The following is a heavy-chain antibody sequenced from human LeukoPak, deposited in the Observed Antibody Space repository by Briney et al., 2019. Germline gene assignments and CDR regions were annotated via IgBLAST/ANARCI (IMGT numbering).Heavy chain of an antibody. Sequence: ASVKLSCKTSGYTFTGYYMHWVRQAPGQGLEWMGWISPTSGDTRYAQIFQGRVAMTRDTSISTAYMELSRLRSDDTAVYFCVRDGLNWNYDYWGQGTLVAVSS. CDR1: GYTFTGYY. D-gene: IGHD1-20*01. V-gene: IGHV1-2*02. CDR3: VRDGLNWNYDY. J-gene: IGHJ4*02. CDR2: ISPTSGDT.